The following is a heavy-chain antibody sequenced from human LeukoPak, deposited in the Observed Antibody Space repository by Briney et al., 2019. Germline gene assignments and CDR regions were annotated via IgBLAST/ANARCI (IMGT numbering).Heavy chain of an antibody. CDR2: ISGSGGST. Sequence: GGSLRLSCAASGFTFSSYAMSWVRQAPGKGLEWVSAISGSGGSTYYADSVKGRFTISRDNSKNTLYLQMNSLRAEDTAVYYCAKVRTRWTMVRGVPYMDVWGKGTTVTVSS. CDR3: AKVRTRWTMVRGVPYMDV. J-gene: IGHJ6*03. D-gene: IGHD3-10*01. CDR1: GFTFSSYA. V-gene: IGHV3-23*01.